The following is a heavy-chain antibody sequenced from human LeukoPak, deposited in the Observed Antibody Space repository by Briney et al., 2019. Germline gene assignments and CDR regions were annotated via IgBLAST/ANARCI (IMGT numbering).Heavy chain of an antibody. D-gene: IGHD1-1*01. CDR3: ARGTTDDY. V-gene: IGHV1-46*01. CDR2: INSSGGST. J-gene: IGHJ4*02. Sequence: ASVKVSCKASGYTFTSYYIDWVRQAPGQGLEWMGVINSSGGSTRCAQKFQGRVTMTGDLSTRTVYMELSSLTSDDTAVYYCARGTTDDYWGQGTPVTVSS. CDR1: GYTFTSYY.